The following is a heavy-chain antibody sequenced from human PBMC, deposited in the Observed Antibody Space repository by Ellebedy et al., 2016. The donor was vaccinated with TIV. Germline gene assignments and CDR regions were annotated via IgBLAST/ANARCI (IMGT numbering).Heavy chain of an antibody. V-gene: IGHV4-34*01. J-gene: IGHJ4*02. Sequence: SETLSLTXAVDVGSLSDYYWSWIRQPPGKGLEWIGEIHHSGSTNYNPSFKTRVSVSIDTSRNQFSLRVTSVTAADTAVYYCARGPCTPTGCDAFDSWGQGILVTVSS. CDR3: ARGPCTPTGCDAFDS. CDR2: IHHSGST. CDR1: VGSLSDYY. D-gene: IGHD5-12*01.